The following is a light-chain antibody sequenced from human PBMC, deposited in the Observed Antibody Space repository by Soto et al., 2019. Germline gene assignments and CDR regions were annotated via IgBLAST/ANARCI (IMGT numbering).Light chain of an antibody. J-gene: IGLJ1*01. CDR1: IRDVGRYNF. Sequence: QSALTQPASVSGSPGKSITISCTGTIRDVGRYNFVSWYQQHPGKAPKLIIFDVINRSSGVSHRFSGSKSGNTASLTISGLQAEDEADYYCSTYSTSSPYVFGTGTKVTVL. CDR3: STYSTSSPYV. CDR2: DVI. V-gene: IGLV2-14*03.